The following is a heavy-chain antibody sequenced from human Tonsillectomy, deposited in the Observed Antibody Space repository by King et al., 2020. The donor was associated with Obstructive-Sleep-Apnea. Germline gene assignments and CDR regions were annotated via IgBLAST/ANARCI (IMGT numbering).Heavy chain of an antibody. Sequence: QLVQSGAEVKKPGSSVKVSCKASGDTFSSHVITWVRQAPGQGLEWMGGIIPFLGITNYTQKFHGRVTITADKSTSTAYMERSSLRSEDTAVYYCARDIGDVWGQGTTVTVSS. CDR2: IIPFLGIT. J-gene: IGHJ6*02. CDR3: ARDIGDV. CDR1: GDTFSSHV. V-gene: IGHV1-69*04.